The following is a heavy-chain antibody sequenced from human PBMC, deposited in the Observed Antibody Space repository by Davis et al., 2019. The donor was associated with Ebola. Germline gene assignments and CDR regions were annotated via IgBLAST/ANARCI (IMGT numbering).Heavy chain of an antibody. V-gene: IGHV3-21*01. CDR3: AREGKIFGCDY. D-gene: IGHD3-3*01. Sequence: GESLKISCAASGFTFSSYSMNWVRQAPGKGLEWVSSISSSISYIYYADSVNGRFTISSDNAKNTLYLQMNDLRAEDTAVYYCAREGKIFGCDYWGQGALVTVSS. CDR2: ISSSISYI. J-gene: IGHJ4*02. CDR1: GFTFSSYS.